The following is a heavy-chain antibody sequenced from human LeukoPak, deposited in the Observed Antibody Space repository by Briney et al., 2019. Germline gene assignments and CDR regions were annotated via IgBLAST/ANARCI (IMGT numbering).Heavy chain of an antibody. Sequence: PSETLSLTCTVSGDSISRYYWSWIRQPAGKGLEWIGRIYNGGIITYNPSLKSRVTMSIDTSNNQFSLRLRFVTAADTAVYYCARDSGTTGEVKFDPWGQGTLVTASS. CDR1: GDSISRYY. CDR3: ARDSGTTGEVKFDP. V-gene: IGHV4-4*07. D-gene: IGHD3-10*01. J-gene: IGHJ5*02. CDR2: IYNGGII.